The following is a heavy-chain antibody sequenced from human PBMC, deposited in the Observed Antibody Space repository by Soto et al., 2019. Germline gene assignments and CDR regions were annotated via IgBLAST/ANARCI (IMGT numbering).Heavy chain of an antibody. D-gene: IGHD1-1*01. CDR3: ARTDWNARGVDY. Sequence: SVKVSCKASGGTFSSYAISWVRQAPGQGLEWMGGIIPIFGTANYAQKFQGRVTITADESTSTAYMELSSLRSEDTAVYYCARTDWNARGVDYWGQGTLVTVSS. CDR2: IIPIFGTA. J-gene: IGHJ4*02. CDR1: GGTFSSYA. V-gene: IGHV1-69*13.